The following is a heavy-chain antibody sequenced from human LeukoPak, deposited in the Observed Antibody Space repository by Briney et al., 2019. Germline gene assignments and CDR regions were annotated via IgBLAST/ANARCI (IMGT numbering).Heavy chain of an antibody. Sequence: SASGSRFTSCSYSRNWVPQAPGHELEGVSSISSSSSYIYYADSVKGRFTISRDNAKNSLYLQMNSLRAEDTAVYYCARVYCSGGSCYGSDYFDYWGQGTLVTVSS. J-gene: IGHJ4*02. D-gene: IGHD2-15*01. CDR3: ARVYCSGGSCYGSDYFDY. CDR2: ISSSSSYI. V-gene: IGHV3-21*01. CDR1: RFTSCSYS.